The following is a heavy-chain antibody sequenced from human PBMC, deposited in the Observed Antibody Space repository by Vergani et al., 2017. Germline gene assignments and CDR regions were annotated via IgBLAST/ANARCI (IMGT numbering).Heavy chain of an antibody. J-gene: IGHJ4*02. D-gene: IGHD5-24*01. CDR1: GFIITSFS. CDR3: AKSGWLQHFGAHYFDS. CDR2: MRSDGRVQ. V-gene: IGHV3-30*02. Sequence: QELLLESGGGFVQPGQSLRLSCAASGFIITSFSFHWVRQAPGKGPEWVAFMRSDGRVQYYADSVRGRFTISRDNSKNTLFLQMDSLRAEDTAVYYCAKSGWLQHFGAHYFDSWGQGILVTVSS.